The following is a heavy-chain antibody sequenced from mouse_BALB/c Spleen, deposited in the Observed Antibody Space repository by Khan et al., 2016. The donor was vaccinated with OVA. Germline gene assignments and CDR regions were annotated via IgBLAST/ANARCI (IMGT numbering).Heavy chain of an antibody. CDR2: ISTYSGNT. CDR3: ARPAYDGYYDY. V-gene: IGHV1S137*01. CDR1: DYTFTDYA. J-gene: IGHJ2*01. D-gene: IGHD2-3*01. Sequence: QVRLQQSGPELVRPGVSVKISCKGSDYTFTDYAIYWVKQSHAKSLEWVGLISTYSGNTNYNQKFKVKATMTVDKSSSTAYMELARLTSEDSAIYYCARPAYDGYYDYWGQGTTLTVSS.